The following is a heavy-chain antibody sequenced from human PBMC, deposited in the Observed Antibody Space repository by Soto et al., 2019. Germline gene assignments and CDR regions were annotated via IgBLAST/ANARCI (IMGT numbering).Heavy chain of an antibody. CDR2: IYYSGST. D-gene: IGHD2-21*02. V-gene: IGHV4-39*01. CDR1: GGSISSGGYY. J-gene: IGHJ6*02. CDR3: ARGGDYYYYYGMDV. Sequence: PSETLSLTCTVSGGSISSGGYYWGWIRQPPGEGLEWIGSIYYSGSTYYNPSLKSRVTISVDTSKNQFSLKLSSVTAADTAVYYCARGGDYYYYYGMDVWGQGTTVTVSS.